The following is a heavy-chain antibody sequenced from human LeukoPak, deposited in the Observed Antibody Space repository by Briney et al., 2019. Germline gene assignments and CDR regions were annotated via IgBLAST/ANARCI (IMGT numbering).Heavy chain of an antibody. D-gene: IGHD5-18*01. V-gene: IGHV4-34*01. CDR3: ARARGYSYGYRYWYFDL. Sequence: SETLSLTCAVYGGSFSGYYWSWIRQPPGKGLEWLGEINHSGSTNYNPSLKSRVTISVDTSKNQFSLKLTSVTAADTAVYYCARARGYSYGYRYWYFDLWGRGTLVTVSS. J-gene: IGHJ2*01. CDR1: GGSFSGYY. CDR2: INHSGST.